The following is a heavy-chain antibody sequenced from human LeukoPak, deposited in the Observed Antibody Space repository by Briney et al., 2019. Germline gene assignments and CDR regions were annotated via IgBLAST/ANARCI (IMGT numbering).Heavy chain of an antibody. CDR2: INPNSGGT. Sequence: ASVKVSCKASGYTFTGYYMHWVRQAPGQGLEWMGWINPNSGGTNYAQKLQGRVTMTRDTSISTAYMELSRLRSDDTAVYYCARGEVYYGHGGYWGQGTLVTGSS. CDR3: ARGEVYYGHGGY. V-gene: IGHV1-2*02. D-gene: IGHD3-10*01. CDR1: GYTFTGYY. J-gene: IGHJ4*02.